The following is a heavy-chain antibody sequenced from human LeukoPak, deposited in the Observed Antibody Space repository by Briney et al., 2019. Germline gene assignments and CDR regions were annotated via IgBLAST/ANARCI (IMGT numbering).Heavy chain of an antibody. Sequence: GGSLRLSCAASGFTVSSNYMNWVRQAPGKGLEWVSVIYSGGTTYYADSVEGRFTISRDNSKNTLYLQMNSLRAEDTAVYYCATLLRFLEGVVWGQGTLVTVSS. CDR3: ATLLRFLEGVV. D-gene: IGHD3-3*01. J-gene: IGHJ4*02. V-gene: IGHV3-66*02. CDR2: IYSGGTT. CDR1: GFTVSSNY.